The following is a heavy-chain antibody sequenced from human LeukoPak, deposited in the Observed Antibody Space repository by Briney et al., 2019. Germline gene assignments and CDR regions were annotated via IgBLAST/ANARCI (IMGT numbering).Heavy chain of an antibody. J-gene: IGHJ4*02. CDR2: ISAYNGNT. CDR1: GYTSTSYG. CDR3: ARGSPPRRNYDSRGYYSYYFDY. D-gene: IGHD3-22*01. V-gene: IGHV1-18*01. Sequence: ASVKVSRKASGYTSTSYGISWVRQAPGQGLEWMGWISAYNGNTHYAQKLQGRVTMTTDTSTSTVYMELRSLRSDDTAVYYCARGSPPRRNYDSRGYYSYYFDYWGQGTLVTVSS.